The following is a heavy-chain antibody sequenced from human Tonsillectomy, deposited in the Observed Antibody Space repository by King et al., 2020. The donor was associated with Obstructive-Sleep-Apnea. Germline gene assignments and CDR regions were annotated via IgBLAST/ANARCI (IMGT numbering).Heavy chain of an antibody. V-gene: IGHV3-7*01. CDR1: GFPYSDYW. CDR2: INQDGSET. D-gene: IGHD6-6*01. Sequence: VQLVESGGNLVQPGGSLRLSCTASGFPYSDYWMSWVRQVPGEGLEWVANINQDGSETHYVDSVKGRFTISRDNAKNSVYLQMNSLRVEDTAMYYCARSIALGYSGQGTLVTVSA. J-gene: IGHJ4*02. CDR3: ARSIALGY.